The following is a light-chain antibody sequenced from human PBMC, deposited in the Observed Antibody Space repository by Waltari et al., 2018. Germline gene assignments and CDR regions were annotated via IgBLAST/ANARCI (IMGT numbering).Light chain of an antibody. CDR2: END. CDR1: ISNIGSHY. CDR3: ATWDSSLSLYV. V-gene: IGLV1-51*01. Sequence: QSALTQPPSVSAAPGQKVTISCSGSISNIGSHYVSWYQQLPHTAPKLVIFENDKRPSGLPARFSGSKSGTSATLGITGRQTGDEADYYCATWDSSLSLYVFGTGTKITVL. J-gene: IGLJ1*01.